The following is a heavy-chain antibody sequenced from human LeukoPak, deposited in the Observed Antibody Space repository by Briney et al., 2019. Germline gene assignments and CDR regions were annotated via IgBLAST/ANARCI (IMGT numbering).Heavy chain of an antibody. Sequence: GGSLRLSCAASGFTFSSYSMNWVRQPPGKGLEWVSSISSRSTYMYYADSVKGRFTISRDNAKNTLYLQMNSLRAEDTAVYYCARVAMGWPTEKYDYWGQGTLVTVSS. CDR3: ARVAMGWPTEKYDY. D-gene: IGHD6-19*01. CDR1: GFTFSSYS. J-gene: IGHJ4*02. V-gene: IGHV3-21*01. CDR2: ISSRSTYM.